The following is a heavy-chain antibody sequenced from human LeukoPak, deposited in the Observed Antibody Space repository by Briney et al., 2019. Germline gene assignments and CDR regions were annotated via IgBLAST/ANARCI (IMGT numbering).Heavy chain of an antibody. CDR2: ISYDGSNK. CDR3: AKDGPSYYDIVGMDV. V-gene: IGHV3-30*18. D-gene: IGHD3-9*01. CDR1: GFTFSSYG. J-gene: IGHJ6*02. Sequence: HAGGSQRLSCAASGFTFSSYGMHWVRQAPGKGLEWVAVISYDGSNKYYADSVKGRFTISRDNSKNTLYLQMNSLRAEDTAVYYCAKDGPSYYDIVGMDVWGQGTTVTVSS.